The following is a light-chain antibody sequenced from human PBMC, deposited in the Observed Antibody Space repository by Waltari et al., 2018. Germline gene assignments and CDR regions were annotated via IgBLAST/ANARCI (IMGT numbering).Light chain of an antibody. Sequence: DIQMTQSPSSLSASVGDRVTITCRASQGISNSLAWSQQKPGKAPKLLLYATSRLESGVPSRFSGSGSGTDYTLTISSLQPEDFATYYCQQYYSTLYTFGQGTKLEIK. J-gene: IGKJ2*01. CDR1: QGISNS. CDR3: QQYYSTLYT. CDR2: ATS. V-gene: IGKV1-NL1*01.